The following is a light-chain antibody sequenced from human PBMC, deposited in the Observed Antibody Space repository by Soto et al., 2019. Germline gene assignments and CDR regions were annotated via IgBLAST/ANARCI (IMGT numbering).Light chain of an antibody. CDR1: SSNIGSFT. Sequence: QSVLTQPPSASGARGQRVTISCSGSSSNIGSFTVNWYQQLPGTAPKLLTSSNNQRPSGVPDRFSGSKSGTSASLAISGLQSEDEADYYCASWDDSLNGQVFGTGTKVTVL. CDR2: SNN. V-gene: IGLV1-44*01. J-gene: IGLJ1*01. CDR3: ASWDDSLNGQV.